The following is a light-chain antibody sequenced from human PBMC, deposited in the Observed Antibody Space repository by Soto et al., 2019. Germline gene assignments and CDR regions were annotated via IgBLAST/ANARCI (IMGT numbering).Light chain of an antibody. CDR1: QDIAAY. J-gene: IGKJ5*01. Sequence: DIQMTQSPSTLPASVGDRVTVTCRASQDIAAYLAWYQHKPGRAPELLIHAASSLQSGVPSRFSGSGSGTDFTLTINSLQPEDFATYYCQQAYSFPITFGQGTRLEI. CDR2: AAS. V-gene: IGKV1-12*01. CDR3: QQAYSFPIT.